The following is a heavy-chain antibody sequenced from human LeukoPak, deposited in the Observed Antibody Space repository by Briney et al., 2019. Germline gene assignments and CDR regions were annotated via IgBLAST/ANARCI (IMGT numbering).Heavy chain of an antibody. CDR2: IYYSGTT. J-gene: IGHJ4*02. Sequence: SETLSLTCTVSGGSISSSYYWGWIRQPPGKGLEWIGRIYYSGTTYYNPSLNSRVIISVDTSKHQFSLKLNSVTAADTSVFYCARHSAPYGSSWFDYWGQGTLVIVSS. CDR3: ARHSAPYGSSWFDY. V-gene: IGHV4-39*01. D-gene: IGHD6-13*01. CDR1: GGSISSSYY.